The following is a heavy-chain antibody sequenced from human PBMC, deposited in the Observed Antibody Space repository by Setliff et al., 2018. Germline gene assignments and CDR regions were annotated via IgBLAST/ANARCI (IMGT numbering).Heavy chain of an antibody. D-gene: IGHD2-8*01. CDR3: AREGFYCTNGVCYRPFDY. V-gene: IGHV4-4*08. CDR2: IYSSGNT. CDR1: GDSIINYY. Sequence: ETLSLTCTVSGDSIINYYWSWIRQPPGKGLEWIGDIYSSGNTNYSPSLKSRVTISVDTSKNQFSLNLTSVTAADTAVYYCAREGFYCTNGVCYRPFDYWGQGTLVTVSS. J-gene: IGHJ4*02.